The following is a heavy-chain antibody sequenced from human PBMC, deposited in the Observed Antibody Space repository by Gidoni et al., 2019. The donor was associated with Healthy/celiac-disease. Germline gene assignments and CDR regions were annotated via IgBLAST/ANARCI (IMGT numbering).Heavy chain of an antibody. CDR2: ISGSGGST. CDR1: GFTFSSYA. V-gene: IGHV3-23*01. CDR3: AKTPSDSSSWYGAFDI. Sequence: EVQLLESGGGLVQPGGSLRLSCAASGFTFSSYAMSWVRQAPGQGLEWVSAISGSGGSTYYADSVKGRFTISRDNSKNTLYLQMNSLRAEDTAVYYCAKTPSDSSSWYGAFDIWGQGTMVTVSS. D-gene: IGHD6-13*01. J-gene: IGHJ3*02.